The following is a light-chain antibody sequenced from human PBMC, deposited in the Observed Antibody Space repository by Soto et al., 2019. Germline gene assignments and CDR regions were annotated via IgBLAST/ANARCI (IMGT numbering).Light chain of an antibody. Sequence: QSDLTQPASVSGFPGQSISISCTGTSRDVGAYDFVSWYQQHPGKAPKLMIYDVSNRPSGVSTRFSGSKSGNTASLTISWLQAEDETDYYCGSYTISSSRVFGTGTKVTVL. CDR1: SRDVGAYDF. V-gene: IGLV2-14*03. J-gene: IGLJ1*01. CDR2: DVS. CDR3: GSYTISSSRV.